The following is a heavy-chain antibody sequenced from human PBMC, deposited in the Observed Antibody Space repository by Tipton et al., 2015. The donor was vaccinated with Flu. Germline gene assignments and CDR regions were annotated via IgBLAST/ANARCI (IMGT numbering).Heavy chain of an antibody. V-gene: IGHV4-59*08. J-gene: IGHJ6*02. D-gene: IGHD6-19*01. CDR2: IYYSGST. CDR1: GGSISSYY. CDR3: ARLMVAGTDYYYGMDV. Sequence: LRLSCPVSGGSISSYYWSWIRQPPGKGLEWIGYIYYSGSTNYNPSLKSRVTISVDTSKNQFSLKLSSVTAADTAVYYCARLMVAGTDYYYGMDVWGQGP.